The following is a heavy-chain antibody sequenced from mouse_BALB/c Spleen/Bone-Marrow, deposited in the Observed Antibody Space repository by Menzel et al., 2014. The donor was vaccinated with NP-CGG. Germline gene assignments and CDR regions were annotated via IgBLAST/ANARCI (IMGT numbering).Heavy chain of an antibody. CDR1: GFTFSSYY. CDR3: ARLGNDDAMDY. V-gene: IGHV5-6-2*01. J-gene: IGHJ4*01. D-gene: IGHD2-12*01. Sequence: EVKLVEPGGGLVKLGGSLKLSCAASGFTFSSYYMSWVRQTPEKRLELVAAINSNGGSTYYPDTVKGRFTISRDNAKNTLSLQMSSLKSEDTALYYCARLGNDDAMDYWGQGTSVTVSS. CDR2: INSNGGST.